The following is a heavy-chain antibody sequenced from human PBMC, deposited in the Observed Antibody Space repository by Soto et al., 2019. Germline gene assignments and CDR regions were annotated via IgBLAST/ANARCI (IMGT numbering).Heavy chain of an antibody. D-gene: IGHD2-8*02. J-gene: IGHJ5*02. CDR1: GFTFITYA. CDR3: ARYALGLSPWWYNWFDR. V-gene: IGHV3-23*01. Sequence: GGSLRLSCAASGFTFITYAINLVRQTPVEGLEWVSGISDSGTNPYYADSVKGRFTISRDNSKNTLYLQMDSLRAEDTGIYYCARYALGLSPWWYNWFDRWGQG. CDR2: ISDSGTNP.